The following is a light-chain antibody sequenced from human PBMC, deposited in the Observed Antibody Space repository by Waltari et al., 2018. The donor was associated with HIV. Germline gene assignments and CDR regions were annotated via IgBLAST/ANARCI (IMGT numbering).Light chain of an antibody. CDR3: CSYAGSYIWV. V-gene: IGLV2-11*01. CDR1: RSDVGGYNY. CDR2: DVS. J-gene: IGLJ3*02. Sequence: QSALTQPRSVSGSPGQSVTISCTETRSDVGGYNYVSWYQQHPGKAPKVMIYDVSKRPSGVPDRVSGSKSGNTASLTISGLQAEDEADYYCCSYAGSYIWVFGGGTKLTVL.